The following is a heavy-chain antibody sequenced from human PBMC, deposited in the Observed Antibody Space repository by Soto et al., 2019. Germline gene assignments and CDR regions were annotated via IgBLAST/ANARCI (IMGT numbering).Heavy chain of an antibody. J-gene: IGHJ6*02. D-gene: IGHD6-6*01. CDR1: GGTFSSYA. Sequence: ASVKVSCKASGGTFSSYAISWVRQAPGQGLEWMGGIIPIFGTANYAQKFQGRVTITADKSTSTAYMELSSLRSEDTAVYYCARSPANSSSSYYYYGMDVWGQGTTVTVSS. CDR2: IIPIFGTA. CDR3: ARSPANSSSSYYYYGMDV. V-gene: IGHV1-69*06.